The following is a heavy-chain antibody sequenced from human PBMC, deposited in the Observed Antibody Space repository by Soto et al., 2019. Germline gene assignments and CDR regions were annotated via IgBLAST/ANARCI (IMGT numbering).Heavy chain of an antibody. V-gene: IGHV3-9*01. CDR3: AKEGGRAAAGTPYYSYFMDV. CDR1: GFTFDDYA. D-gene: IGHD6-13*01. CDR2: ISWSSGSM. J-gene: IGHJ6*03. Sequence: EVQLVESGGGLVQPGRSLRLSCAASGFTFDDYAMHWVRQAPGKGLEWVSGISWSSGSMGYADSVKGRFTISRDNAKNSMYLQMNSLGAEDTALDYCAKEGGRAAAGTPYYSYFMDVWGKGTTVTVSS.